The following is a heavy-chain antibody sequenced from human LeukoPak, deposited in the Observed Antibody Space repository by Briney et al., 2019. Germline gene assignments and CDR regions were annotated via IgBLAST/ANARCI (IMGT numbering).Heavy chain of an antibody. J-gene: IGHJ4*02. V-gene: IGHV3-9*01. D-gene: IGHD3-3*01. Sequence: PGGSLRLSCAASGFTFDDYAMHWVRHAPGKGLEWVSGISWNSGSIGYADSVKGRFTISRDNAKNSLYLQMNSLRAEDTAVYYCARDLLERLLPDYWGQGTLVTVSS. CDR2: ISWNSGSI. CDR3: ARDLLERLLPDY. CDR1: GFTFDDYA.